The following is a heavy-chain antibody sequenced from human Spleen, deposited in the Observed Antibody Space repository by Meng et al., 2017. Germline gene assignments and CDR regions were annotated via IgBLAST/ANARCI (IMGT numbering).Heavy chain of an antibody. CDR1: GFTFSNAW. CDR3: GKAGFHSYCARDRCNVVCDS. D-gene: IGHD2-15*01. CDR2: MKSNVDGGTV. J-gene: IGHJ4*02. Sequence: GESLKISCAASGFTFSNAWMTWVRQAPGKGLEWIGRMKSNVDGGTVDYAAAVKGRFFISRDDSENTFYLQMNSLKIEDTAVYYCGKAGFHSYCARDRCNVVCDSWGQGTLVTVSS. V-gene: IGHV3-15*01.